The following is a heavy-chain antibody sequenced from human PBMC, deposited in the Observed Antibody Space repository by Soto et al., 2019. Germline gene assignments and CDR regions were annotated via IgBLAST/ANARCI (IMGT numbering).Heavy chain of an antibody. CDR3: ARVRLGQRAGWFDP. J-gene: IGHJ5*02. CDR2: INPNSGGT. V-gene: IGHV1-2*04. CDR1: GYSFTGYY. D-gene: IGHD3-9*01. Sequence: ASVKVSCKASGYSFTGYYMHWVRQAPGQGLEWMGWINPNSGGTNYAQKFQGWVTMTRDTSISTAYMELSRLRSDDTAVYYCARVRLGQRAGWFDPWGQGTLVTVSS.